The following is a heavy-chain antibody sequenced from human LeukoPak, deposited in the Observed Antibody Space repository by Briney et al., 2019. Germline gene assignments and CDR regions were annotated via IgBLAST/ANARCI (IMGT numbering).Heavy chain of an antibody. D-gene: IGHD3-3*01. CDR1: GFTFSSYA. V-gene: IGHV3-30-3*01. J-gene: IGHJ3*02. CDR3: ARERGGAFDI. CDR2: ISYDGSNK. Sequence: GRSLRLSCAASGFTFSSYAMHWVRQAPGKGLEWVAVISYDGSNKYYADSVKGRFTISRDNSKNTLYLQMNSLRAEDTAVYYCARERGGAFDIWGQGTMVTVSS.